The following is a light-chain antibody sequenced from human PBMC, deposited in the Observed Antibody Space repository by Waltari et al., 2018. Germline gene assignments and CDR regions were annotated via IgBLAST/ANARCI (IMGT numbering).Light chain of an antibody. CDR3: QQYAGSPIT. V-gene: IGKV3-20*01. J-gene: IGKJ4*01. CDR1: QRVSHSN. CDR2: GAS. Sequence: EIVLTQSPGPLSLSPGERATLSCRATQRVSHSNLAWYQQKGGQAPRLLIYGASSRATGIPDRFSGSGSGTDFTLSISRLEPEDYGVYYCQQYAGSPITFGGGTKVEI.